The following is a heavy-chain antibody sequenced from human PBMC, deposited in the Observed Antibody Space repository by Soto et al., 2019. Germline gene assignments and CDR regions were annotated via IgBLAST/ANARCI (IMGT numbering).Heavy chain of an antibody. D-gene: IGHD6-19*01. CDR2: ISSNGGST. J-gene: IGHJ3*02. CDR3: ARPVKWLADAFDI. V-gene: IGHV3-64*01. Sequence: GGSLRLSCAASGFTFSSYAMHWVRQAPGKVLEYVSAISSNGGSTYYANSVKGRFTISRDNSKNTLYLQMGSLRAEDMAVYYCARPVKWLADAFDIWGQGTMVTVSS. CDR1: GFTFSSYA.